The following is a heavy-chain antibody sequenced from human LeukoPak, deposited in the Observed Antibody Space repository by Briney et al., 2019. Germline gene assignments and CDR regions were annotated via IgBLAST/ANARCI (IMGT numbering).Heavy chain of an antibody. CDR1: GITFNSYT. CDR2: IYSDNT. J-gene: IGHJ4*02. Sequence: GGSLRLSCAASGITFNSYTMSWVRQAPGKGLEWVSFIYSDNTHYSDSVKGRFTISRGNSKNTLYLQMNSLRAEDTAVYYCARPTRLLWFGELLSPPDYWGQGTLVTVSS. D-gene: IGHD3-10*01. V-gene: IGHV3-66*02. CDR3: ARPTRLLWFGELLSPPDY.